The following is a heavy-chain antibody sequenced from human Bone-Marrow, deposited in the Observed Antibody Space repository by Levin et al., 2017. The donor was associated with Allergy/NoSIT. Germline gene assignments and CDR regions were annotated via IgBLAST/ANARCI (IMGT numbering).Heavy chain of an antibody. CDR1: GFAFHDYA. CDR2: ISWDGDDT. D-gene: IGHD1-26*01. V-gene: IGHV3-43D*03. J-gene: IGHJ3*01. Sequence: SCAASGFAFHDYAMHWVRQAPGRGLEWVSLISWDGDDTDYADSVKGRFTISRDNSQSTLYVQMNSLRPEDTALYYCAKARNSGYSIDALDFWGQGTMVTVSS. CDR3: AKARNSGYSIDALDF.